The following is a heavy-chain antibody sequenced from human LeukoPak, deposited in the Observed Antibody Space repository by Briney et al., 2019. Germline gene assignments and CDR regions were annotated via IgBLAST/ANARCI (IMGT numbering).Heavy chain of an antibody. J-gene: IGHJ4*02. CDR1: GYSISSGYY. D-gene: IGHD3-10*01. CDR2: IYHSGST. V-gene: IGHV4-38-2*02. CDR3: TGEGPYYFDY. Sequence: SETLSLTCTVSGYSISSGYYWGWIRQPPGKGLEWIGSIYHSGSTYYNPSLKSRVTISVDTSKNQFSLKLSSVTAADTAVYYCTGEGPYYFDYWGQGTLVTVSS.